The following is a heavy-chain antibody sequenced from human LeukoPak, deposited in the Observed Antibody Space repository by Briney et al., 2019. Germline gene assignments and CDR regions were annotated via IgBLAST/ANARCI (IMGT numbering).Heavy chain of an antibody. D-gene: IGHD5-18*01. J-gene: IGHJ4*02. CDR2: MNPNSGNT. Sequence: GASVKVSCKASGYTFTSYDINWMRQATGQGLEWMGWMNPNSGNTGYAQKFQGRVTMTRNTSISTAYMELSSLRSEDTAVYYCARGARWSYGKPFDYWGQGTLVTVSS. CDR3: ARGARWSYGKPFDY. V-gene: IGHV1-8*01. CDR1: GYTFTSYD.